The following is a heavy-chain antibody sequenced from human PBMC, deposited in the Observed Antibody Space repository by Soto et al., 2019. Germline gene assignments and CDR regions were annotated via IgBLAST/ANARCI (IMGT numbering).Heavy chain of an antibody. D-gene: IGHD2-2*02. V-gene: IGHV3-30-3*01. Sequence: GGSLRLSCAASGFTFSGLTMYWVRQAPGKGLEWVALIAPDASQIYYADSVKGRFTISRDNSKNTLYLQMNSLIAEDTSLYLCATDIHATWLLNSWGQGTLVTVSS. CDR1: GFTFSGLT. CDR3: ATDIHATWLLNS. CDR2: IAPDASQI. J-gene: IGHJ4*02.